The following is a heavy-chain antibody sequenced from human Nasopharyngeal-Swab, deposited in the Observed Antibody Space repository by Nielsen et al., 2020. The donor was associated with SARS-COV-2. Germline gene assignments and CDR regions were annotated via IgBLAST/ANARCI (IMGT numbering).Heavy chain of an antibody. Sequence: AGSLTLSCAASGFTLSSYGMHWVRQAPGKGLEWVAVIWYDGSNKYHADFVKGRFTISRDTSKNTLYLQMNSLRAEDTAVYYCARDQDISGGNPLDYYYGMDVWGQGTTVTVSS. J-gene: IGHJ6*02. V-gene: IGHV3-33*01. CDR2: IWYDGSNK. CDR3: ARDQDISGGNPLDYYYGMDV. CDR1: GFTLSSYG. D-gene: IGHD2-15*01.